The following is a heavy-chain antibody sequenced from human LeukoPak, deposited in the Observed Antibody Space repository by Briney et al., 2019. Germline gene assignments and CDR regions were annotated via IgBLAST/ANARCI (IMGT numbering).Heavy chain of an antibody. CDR1: GYTFTGYY. J-gene: IGHJ4*02. CDR2: IIPILGIA. V-gene: IGHV1-69*04. D-gene: IGHD2-15*01. Sequence: SVKVSCKASGYTFTGYYMHWVRQAPGQGLEWMGRIIPILGIANYAQKFQGRVTITADKSTSTAYMELSSLRSEDTAVYYCARVLDCSGGSCYDYFDYWGQGTLVTVSS. CDR3: ARVLDCSGGSCYDYFDY.